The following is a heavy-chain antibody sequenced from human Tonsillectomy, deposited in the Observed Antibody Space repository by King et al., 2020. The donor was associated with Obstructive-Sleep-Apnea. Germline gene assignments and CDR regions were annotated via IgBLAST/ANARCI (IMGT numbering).Heavy chain of an antibody. CDR1: GFPFSSYW. CDR3: ARLDGYSYVESNY. D-gene: IGHD5-24*01. CDR2: INSDGSST. J-gene: IGHJ4*02. V-gene: IGHV3-74*01. Sequence: VQLVESGGGLVQPGGSLRLSCAASGFPFSSYWMHWVRHAPGKGLVWVSRINSDGSSTTYADSVKGRFTISRDNAKNTLYLQMNTLRAEDTAVYYCARLDGYSYVESNYWGQGTLVTVSS.